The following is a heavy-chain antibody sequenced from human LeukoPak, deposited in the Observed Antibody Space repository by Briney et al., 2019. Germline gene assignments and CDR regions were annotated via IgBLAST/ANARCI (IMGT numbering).Heavy chain of an antibody. V-gene: IGHV1-2*02. CDR3: AILQNDRDFDY. CDR1: GYTFTGYY. Sequence: APVKVSCKASGYTFTGYYMHWVRQAPGQGLEWMGWINPNSGGTNYAQKFQGRVTMTRDTPISTAYMELSRLRSDDTAVYYCAILQNDRDFDYWGQGTLVTVSS. D-gene: IGHD3-22*01. J-gene: IGHJ4*02. CDR2: INPNSGGT.